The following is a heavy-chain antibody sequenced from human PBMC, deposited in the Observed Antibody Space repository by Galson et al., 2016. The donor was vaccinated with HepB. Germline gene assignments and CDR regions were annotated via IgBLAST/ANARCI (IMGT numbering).Heavy chain of an antibody. D-gene: IGHD3-3*01. CDR2: IGQSGTT. J-gene: IGHJ6*02. CDR3: ARGLTSQTHLYGSGPYGYYTYYGMDV. CDR1: GGSLSGHY. V-gene: IGHV4-34*01. Sequence: TLSPTSAIYGGSLSGHYWSWVRPPPGKRQAWTGEIGQSGTTTYSPSIKSRVTISLDKYKNQFSLKLTSVTAADTAVYFCARGLTSQTHLYGSGPYGYYTYYGMDVWGRGTPVSVSS.